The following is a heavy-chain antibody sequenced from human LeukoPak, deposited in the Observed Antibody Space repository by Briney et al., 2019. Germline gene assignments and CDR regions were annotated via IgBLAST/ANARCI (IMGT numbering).Heavy chain of an antibody. CDR1: GFTFNTYW. D-gene: IGHD5-18*01. CDR3: ARGYDY. V-gene: IGHV3-74*01. Sequence: GGSLRLSCAASGFTFNTYWMHWVRQAPGKGLVWVSRINSDGSSISYADSVKGRFTISRDNAKNTVYLQMNSLRVEDTAVYYCARGYDYWGQGTLVTVSS. J-gene: IGHJ4*02. CDR2: INSDGSSI.